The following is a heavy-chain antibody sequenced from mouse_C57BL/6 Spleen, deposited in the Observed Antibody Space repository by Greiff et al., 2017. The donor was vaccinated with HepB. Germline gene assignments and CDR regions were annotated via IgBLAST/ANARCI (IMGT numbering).Heavy chain of an antibody. J-gene: IGHJ2*01. Sequence: VKLQQPGAELVRPGSSVKLSCKASGYTFTSYWMHWVKQRPIQGLEWIGNIDPSDSETHYNQKFKDKATLTVDKSSSTAYMQLSSLTSEDSAIYYCAREGYYGNSYYFDYWGQGTTLTVAS. D-gene: IGHD2-1*01. CDR3: AREGYYGNSYYFDY. CDR2: IDPSDSET. CDR1: GYTFTSYW. V-gene: IGHV1-52*01.